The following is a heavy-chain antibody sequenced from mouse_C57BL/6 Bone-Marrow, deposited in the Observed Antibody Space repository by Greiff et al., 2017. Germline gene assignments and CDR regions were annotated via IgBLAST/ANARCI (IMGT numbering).Heavy chain of an antibody. Sequence: VQLQQSGAELVKPGASVKLSCKASGYTFTSYWMHWVKQRPGQGLEWIGMIHPNSGSTNYNEKFKSKATLTVDKSSSTAYMQLSSLTSEDSAVYYCARPPYGSSYDYAMDYWGQGTSVTVSS. CDR2: IHPNSGST. J-gene: IGHJ4*01. CDR1: GYTFTSYW. CDR3: ARPPYGSSYDYAMDY. V-gene: IGHV1-64*01. D-gene: IGHD1-1*01.